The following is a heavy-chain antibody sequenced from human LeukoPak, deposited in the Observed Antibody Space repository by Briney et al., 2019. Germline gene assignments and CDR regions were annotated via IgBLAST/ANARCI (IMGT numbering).Heavy chain of an antibody. CDR1: GYTFTSYG. CDR2: ISAYNGNT. D-gene: IGHD3-22*01. J-gene: IGHJ4*02. Sequence: ASVKVSCKASGYTFTSYGISWVRQAPGQGLEWMGWISAYNGNTNYAQKLQGRVTMTTDTSTSTAYMELSGLRSEDTAVYYCARGKMEYYYDSSGYLDYWGQGTLVTVSS. V-gene: IGHV1-18*01. CDR3: ARGKMEYYYDSSGYLDY.